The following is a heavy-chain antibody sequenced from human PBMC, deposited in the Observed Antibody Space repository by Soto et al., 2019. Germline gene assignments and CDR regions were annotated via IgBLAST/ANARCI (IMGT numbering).Heavy chain of an antibody. CDR2: IWYDGSNK. CDR1: GFTFSSYG. V-gene: IGHV3-33*01. Sequence: GGSLRLSCAASGFTFSSYGMHWVRQAPGKGLEWVAVIWYDGSNKYYADSVKGRFTISRDNSKNTLYLQMNSLRAEDTAVYYCARDHSGYDLGYFDYWGQGTLVTVSS. CDR3: ARDHSGYDLGYFDY. D-gene: IGHD5-12*01. J-gene: IGHJ4*02.